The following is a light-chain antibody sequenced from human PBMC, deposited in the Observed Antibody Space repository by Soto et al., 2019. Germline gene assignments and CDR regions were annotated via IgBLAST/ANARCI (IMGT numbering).Light chain of an antibody. CDR1: ASDVGAYNY. V-gene: IGLV2-14*01. CDR2: AVS. J-gene: IGLJ2*01. CDR3: TSFTSSTTLV. Sequence: QSALTQPASVSGSPGQSITISCTGTASDVGAYNYVSWYQQHPGKAPKLMIYAVSDRPSGVADRVSGSKSGDTASLTISGLQAEDEAHYYCTSFTSSTTLVFGGGTKLTVL.